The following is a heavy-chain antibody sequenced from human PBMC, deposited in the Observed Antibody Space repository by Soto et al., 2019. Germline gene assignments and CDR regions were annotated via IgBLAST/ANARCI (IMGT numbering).Heavy chain of an antibody. CDR3: ARDDCSSTSCYRIGGAYYGMDV. D-gene: IGHD2-2*01. CDR2: IIPIFGTA. J-gene: IGHJ6*02. Sequence: ASVKVSCKASGGTFSSYAISWVRQAPGQGLEWMGGIIPIFGTANYAQKFQGRVTITADESTSTAYMELSSLRSEDTAVYYCARDDCSSTSCYRIGGAYYGMDVWGQGTTVTVSS. V-gene: IGHV1-69*13. CDR1: GGTFSSYA.